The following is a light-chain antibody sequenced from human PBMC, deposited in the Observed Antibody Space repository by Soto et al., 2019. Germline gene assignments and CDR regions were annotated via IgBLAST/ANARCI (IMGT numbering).Light chain of an antibody. CDR1: QSVSRT. CDR3: QQRYNWPQT. V-gene: IGKV3-11*01. Sequence: EVVLTQSPATLSLSPGERANLSCRTSQSVSRTLAWYQQKSGQAPRLLIYDASNRATGIPTRFSGSGSGTDFTLTISSLEPEDFAVYYCQQRYNWPQTFGQGTKVYIK. CDR2: DAS. J-gene: IGKJ1*01.